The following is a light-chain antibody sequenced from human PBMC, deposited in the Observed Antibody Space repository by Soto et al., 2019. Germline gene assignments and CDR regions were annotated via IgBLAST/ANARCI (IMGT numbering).Light chain of an antibody. Sequence: QSALTQPASVSGSPGQSITISCTGTSSDTGSYIYVSWYQQHPGEAPKLIIYDVTNRPSGVSNRFSGSKSDNTASLTISGLQAEDEADYYCSSYTISSTLWVFGGGTKVTVL. CDR1: SSDTGSYIY. CDR3: SSYTISSTLWV. V-gene: IGLV2-14*01. CDR2: DVT. J-gene: IGLJ3*02.